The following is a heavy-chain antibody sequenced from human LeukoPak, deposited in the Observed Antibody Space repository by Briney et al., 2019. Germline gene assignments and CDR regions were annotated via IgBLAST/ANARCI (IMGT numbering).Heavy chain of an antibody. CDR1: GYTFTSYY. D-gene: IGHD5-12*01. Sequence: ASVKVSCKASGYTFTSYYMHWVRQAPGQGLEWMGLINPSGGSTIYAQKFQGRVTMTRDTSTSTVYMELSSLRSDDTAVYYCAIDSGYDPYFDYWGQGTLVTVSS. CDR2: INPSGGST. CDR3: AIDSGYDPYFDY. J-gene: IGHJ4*02. V-gene: IGHV1-46*01.